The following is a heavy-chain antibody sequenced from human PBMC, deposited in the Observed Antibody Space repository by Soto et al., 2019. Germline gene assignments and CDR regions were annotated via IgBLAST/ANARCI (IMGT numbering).Heavy chain of an antibody. CDR1: GASISSGDYA. CDR3: ARGDKNNDSYFXH. J-gene: IGHJ4*02. V-gene: IGHV4-30-2*01. D-gene: IGHD3-16*01. Sequence: PSETLSLTCVVSGASISSGDYAWNWVRQPPGKGLEWLGYIYNNGGSYYNPSLKSRVTISLDRSQNHFSLRLNSVTAADTALYFCARGDKNNDSYFXHWGQGTLVTVSS. CDR2: IYNNGGS.